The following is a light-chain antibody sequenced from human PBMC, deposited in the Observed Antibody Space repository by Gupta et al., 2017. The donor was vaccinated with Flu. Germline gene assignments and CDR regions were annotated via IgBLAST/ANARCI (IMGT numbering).Light chain of an antibody. V-gene: IGKV3-11*01. CDR1: QNIYSY. CDR2: DAS. J-gene: IGKJ1*01. Sequence: EIVLTQSPATLSLSPGERATLSCRASQNIYSYLAWYQQKPGQAPRLLIYDASNRATGIPARFSGGGSGTDFILTTSSLEPENFAIYYCQQRSNWPWTFGQGTKVEIK. CDR3: QQRSNWPWT.